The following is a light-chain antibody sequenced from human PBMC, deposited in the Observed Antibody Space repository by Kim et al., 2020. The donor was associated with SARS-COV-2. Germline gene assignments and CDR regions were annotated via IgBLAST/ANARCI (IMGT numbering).Light chain of an antibody. V-gene: IGLV3-1*01. CDR1: KLGDKY. Sequence: YELTQPPSVSVSPGQTASITCSGDKLGDKYACWYQQKPGQSPVLVIYQDSKRPSGIPERFSGSNSGNTATLTISGTQAMDEADYYCQAWDSSTGVFGGGTQRTVL. CDR2: QDS. CDR3: QAWDSSTGV. J-gene: IGLJ2*01.